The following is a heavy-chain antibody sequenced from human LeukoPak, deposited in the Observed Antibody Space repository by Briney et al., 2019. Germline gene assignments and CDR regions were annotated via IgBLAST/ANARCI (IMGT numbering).Heavy chain of an antibody. V-gene: IGHV5-51*01. Sequence: GESLKISCKGSGYSFTSYWIGWVRQMPGKGLEWMGIIYPGDSDTRYSPSFQGKVTISADKSNSTAYLQWSSLKASDTAMYYCARPWHDFWSPLGYWGQGTLVTVSS. CDR1: GYSFTSYW. CDR3: ARPWHDFWSPLGY. CDR2: IYPGDSDT. D-gene: IGHD3-3*01. J-gene: IGHJ4*02.